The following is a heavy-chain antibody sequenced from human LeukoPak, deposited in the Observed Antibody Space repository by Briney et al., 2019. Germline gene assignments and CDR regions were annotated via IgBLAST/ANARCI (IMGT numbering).Heavy chain of an antibody. CDR2: FFTGGIT. V-gene: IGHV4-4*07. J-gene: IGHJ4*02. Sequence: SETLSLTCTVSGASITSYYWSWTRQPAGKGLEWIGRFFTGGITHFNPSLKSRVTMSEDRSKNQFSLNLSSVTAADTAVYYCTRDRYDILTDFSSFDYWGQGILVTVSS. D-gene: IGHD3-9*01. CDR3: TRDRYDILTDFSSFDY. CDR1: GASITSYY.